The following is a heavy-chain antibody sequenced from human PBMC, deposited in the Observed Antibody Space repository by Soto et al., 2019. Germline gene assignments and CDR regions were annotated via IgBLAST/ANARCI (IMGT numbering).Heavy chain of an antibody. V-gene: IGHV3-53*01. D-gene: IGHD3-22*01. Sequence: GGSLRLSCAASGFTVSSNYMSWVRQAPGKGLEWVSVIYSGGSTYYADSVKGRFTISRDNSKNTLYLQMNSLRAEDTAVYYCARNYYDSGGGFDVWGQGTLVTVSS. J-gene: IGHJ4*02. CDR2: IYSGGST. CDR1: GFTVSSNY. CDR3: ARNYYDSGGGFDV.